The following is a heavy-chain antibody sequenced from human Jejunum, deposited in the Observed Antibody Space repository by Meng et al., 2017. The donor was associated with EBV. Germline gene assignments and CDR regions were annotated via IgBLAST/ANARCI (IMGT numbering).Heavy chain of an antibody. J-gene: IGHJ4*01. Sequence: LVGSGGGVVQPGRSLRLSCAAAGFTFSGHAMQLVRQAPGKGLKWVALISNDGNNKYYADSVKGRFTISRDNSKNTLYLQVNSLRVDDTALYYCTREWGADYWGQEPWSPSPQ. V-gene: IGHV3-30-3*01. CDR3: TREWGADY. CDR2: ISNDGNNK. D-gene: IGHD3-16*01. CDR1: GFTFSGHA.